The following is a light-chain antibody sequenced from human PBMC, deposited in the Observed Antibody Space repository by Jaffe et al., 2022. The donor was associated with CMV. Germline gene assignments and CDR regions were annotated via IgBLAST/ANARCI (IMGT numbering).Light chain of an antibody. CDR3: YQRTNWFT. V-gene: IGKV3-11*01. Sequence: ETVLSQSPATLSLSPGDRATLSCRASQSVGNSLAWYQQKPGQSPRLLIYDTSNRATGIPARFSGSGSGTDFTLTISSLEPEDFAVYYCYQRTNWFTFGPGTKVDMK. CDR2: DTS. CDR1: QSVGNS. J-gene: IGKJ3*01.